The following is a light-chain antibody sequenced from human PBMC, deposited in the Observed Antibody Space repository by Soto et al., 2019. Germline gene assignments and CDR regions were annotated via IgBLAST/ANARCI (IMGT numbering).Light chain of an antibody. V-gene: IGLV2-11*01. J-gene: IGLJ2*01. Sequence: QSALTQPRSVSGSPGQSVTISCTGTSSDIGNYNYVSWYQQHPGKAPKLMIYDVTKRPSGVPDRFSGSKSGNTASLTISGLPAEDEANYYCCSYAGSSLFGGGTKLTVL. CDR1: SSDIGNYNY. CDR2: DVT. CDR3: CSYAGSSL.